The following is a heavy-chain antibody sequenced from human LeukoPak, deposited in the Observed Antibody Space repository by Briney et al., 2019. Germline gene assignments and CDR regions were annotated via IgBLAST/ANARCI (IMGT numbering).Heavy chain of an antibody. CDR2: IYHSGST. V-gene: IGHV4-39*01. CDR3: ARHGGSVVPAAIDY. D-gene: IGHD2-2*02. Sequence: SQTLSLTCTVSGGSISSGGYYWGWIRQPPGKGLEWIGSIYHSGSTYYNPSLKSRVTISVDTSKNQFSLKLSSVTAADTAVYYCARHGGSVVPAAIDYWGQGTLVTVSS. J-gene: IGHJ4*02. CDR1: GGSISSGGYY.